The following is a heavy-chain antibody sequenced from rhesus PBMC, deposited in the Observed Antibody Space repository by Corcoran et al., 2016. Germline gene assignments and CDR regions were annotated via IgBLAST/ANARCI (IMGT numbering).Heavy chain of an antibody. CDR2: INWDDDK. V-gene: IGHV2S1*01. Sequence: QVTLKESGPALVKPTQTLTLTCTFSGFSLSIRGMGVAWIRQPSGKALEWLASINWDDDKYCTTSLKSRLTISKDTSKNQVILAMTNMDPVDTATYYCVRVRGTVGTASNSDDWGQGVLVTVSS. D-gene: IGHD5-24*01. CDR1: GFSLSIRGMG. CDR3: VRVRGTVGTASNSDD. J-gene: IGHJ4*01.